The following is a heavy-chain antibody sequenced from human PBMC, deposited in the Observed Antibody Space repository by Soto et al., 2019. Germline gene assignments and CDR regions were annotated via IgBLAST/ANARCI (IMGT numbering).Heavy chain of an antibody. Sequence: PGGSLRLSCAASGFTFSSYAMSWVRQAPGKGLEWVSAISGSGGSTYYADSVKGRFTISRDNSKNTLYLQTNSLRAEDTAVYYCAKDPYDSSGYWYYWGQGTLVTVSS. V-gene: IGHV3-23*01. J-gene: IGHJ4*02. CDR2: ISGSGGST. CDR1: GFTFSSYA. D-gene: IGHD3-22*01. CDR3: AKDPYDSSGYWYY.